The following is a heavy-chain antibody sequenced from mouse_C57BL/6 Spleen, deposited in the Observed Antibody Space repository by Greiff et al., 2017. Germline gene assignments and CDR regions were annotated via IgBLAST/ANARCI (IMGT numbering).Heavy chain of an antibody. V-gene: IGHV1-80*01. CDR3: ARGYYYGSAWFAY. CDR1: GYAFSSYW. CDR2: IYPGDGDT. Sequence: QVQLQQSGAELVQPGASVKISCKASGYAFSSYWMNWVKQRPGKGLEWIGQIYPGDGDTNYTGKFKGKATLTADKSSSTAYMRLSSLTSEDSAVYFCARGYYYGSAWFAYWGQGTLVTVSA. D-gene: IGHD1-1*01. J-gene: IGHJ3*01.